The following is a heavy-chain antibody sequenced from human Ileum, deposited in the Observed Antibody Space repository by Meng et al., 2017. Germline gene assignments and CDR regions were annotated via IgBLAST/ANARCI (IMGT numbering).Heavy chain of an antibody. CDR2: MNPNSGNT. D-gene: IGHD4-17*01. J-gene: IGHJ4*02. V-gene: IGHV1-8*01. CDR3: AGRRPYGDYPISNY. Sequence: QGELVQSGSEYKKPGSSVKAPCKASGYTFSSYDINWVRQATGQGLEWMGWMNPNSGNTNYAQKFHGRVTMTRNTSISTAYLELSSLISEDTAIYYCAGRRPYGDYPISNYWGQGTLVTVSS. CDR1: GYTFSSYD.